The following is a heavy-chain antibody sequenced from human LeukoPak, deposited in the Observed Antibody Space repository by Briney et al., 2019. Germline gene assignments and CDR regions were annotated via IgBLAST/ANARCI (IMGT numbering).Heavy chain of an antibody. V-gene: IGHV3-30*18. Sequence: GGSLRLSCAVSGFTFTTYGMHWVRQAPGKGLEWVALISFDGSEKYYSGSVKGRFTISRDNSKSTLYLQMNSVRVEDTAVYFCAKDVRMFRGPMIMRHFDYWGQGALVTVSS. J-gene: IGHJ4*02. D-gene: IGHD3-10*01. CDR1: GFTFTTYG. CDR3: AKDVRMFRGPMIMRHFDY. CDR2: ISFDGSEK.